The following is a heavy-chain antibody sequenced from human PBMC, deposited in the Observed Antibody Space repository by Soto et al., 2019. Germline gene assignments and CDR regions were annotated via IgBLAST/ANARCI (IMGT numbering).Heavy chain of an antibody. CDR2: ISSSSSYI. J-gene: IGHJ6*02. Sequence: GGSLRLSCAASGFTFSSYSMNWVRQAPGKGLEWVSSISSSSSYIYYADSVKGRFTISRDNAKNSLYLQMNSLRAEDTAVYYCARDYDYVWGSYRYTPLGMDVWGQGTTVTVS. CDR1: GFTFSSYS. CDR3: ARDYDYVWGSYRYTPLGMDV. D-gene: IGHD3-16*02. V-gene: IGHV3-21*01.